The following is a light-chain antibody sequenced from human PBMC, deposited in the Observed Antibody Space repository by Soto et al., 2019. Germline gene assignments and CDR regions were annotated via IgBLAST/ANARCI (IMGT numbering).Light chain of an antibody. CDR2: LNSDGSH. V-gene: IGLV4-69*01. J-gene: IGLJ2*01. CDR1: RGHSSYA. Sequence: QPVLTQSPSASASLGASVKLTCTLSRGHSSYAIAWHQQQPEKGPRYLMKLNSDGSHSKGDGIPDRFSGSSSGAERYLTISSLQSEDEADYYCQTWGTGIRGVFGGGTQLTVL. CDR3: QTWGTGIRGV.